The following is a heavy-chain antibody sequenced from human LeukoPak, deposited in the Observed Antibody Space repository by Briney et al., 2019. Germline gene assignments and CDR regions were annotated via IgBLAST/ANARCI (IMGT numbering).Heavy chain of an antibody. J-gene: IGHJ6*04. Sequence: GSLRLSCAASEFSVGSNYMTWVRQAPGKGLEWIGSIYYSGSTYYNPSLKSRVTISVDTSKNQFSLKLSSVTAADTAVYYCARERGYGSGSYEDVWGKGTTVTVSS. V-gene: IGHV4-39*07. D-gene: IGHD3-10*01. CDR1: EFSVGSNY. CDR3: ARERGYGSGSYEDV. CDR2: IYYSGST.